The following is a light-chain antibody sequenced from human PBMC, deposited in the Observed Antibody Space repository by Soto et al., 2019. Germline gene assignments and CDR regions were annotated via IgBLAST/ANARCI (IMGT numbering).Light chain of an antibody. CDR3: QQSYSTPPT. Sequence: DIQMTQSPSTLSASLGDTVTIGFRASQSVSTWLAWYQQTPGKAPKLLMYAASSLQSGVPSRFSGSGSGTDFTLTISSLQPEDFATYYCQQSYSTPPTFGQGTKVDIK. CDR1: QSVSTW. CDR2: AAS. J-gene: IGKJ1*01. V-gene: IGKV1-39*01.